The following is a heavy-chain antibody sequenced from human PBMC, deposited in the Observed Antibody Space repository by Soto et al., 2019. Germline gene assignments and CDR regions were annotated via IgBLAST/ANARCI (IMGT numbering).Heavy chain of an antibody. CDR2: IYYSGRT. CDR1: GESISSSSYY. D-gene: IGHD6-13*01. CDR3: ARGPRIEQQLVFFSGFSL. Sequence: SETLSLTCIVSGESISSSSYYWGWIHQPPGKGLEWIGSIYYSGRTYYNPSFKSRVTISVDTSKNQFSLKLSSVTAADTAVYYCARGPRIEQQLVFFSGFSLWGQGILVTVSS. V-gene: IGHV4-39*01. J-gene: IGHJ4*02.